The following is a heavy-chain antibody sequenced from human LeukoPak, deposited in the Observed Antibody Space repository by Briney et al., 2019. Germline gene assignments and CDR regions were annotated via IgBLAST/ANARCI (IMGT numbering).Heavy chain of an antibody. Sequence: ASVKVSCKASGYTFTSYGISWVRQAPGQGLEWMGWISAYNGNINYAQKLQGRVTMITDTSTSTAYMELRSLRSDDTAVYYCARDPIAAPFDYWGQGTLVTVSS. CDR1: GYTFTSYG. CDR2: ISAYNGNI. CDR3: ARDPIAAPFDY. V-gene: IGHV1-18*01. J-gene: IGHJ4*02. D-gene: IGHD6-13*01.